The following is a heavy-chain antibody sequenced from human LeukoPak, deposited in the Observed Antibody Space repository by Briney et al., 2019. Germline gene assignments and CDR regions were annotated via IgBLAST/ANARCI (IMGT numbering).Heavy chain of an antibody. CDR2: IGYDGSKE. Sequence: GGSPRLSCAVSGFTFSAYGMHWVRQATGKGLEWVAVIGYDGSKEYYLDAVKGRFTISRDNSKNTLFLQMNSLRVDDTAVYYCARDWNGSPAYDTFDFWGQGTMVTVSS. CDR3: ARDWNGSPAYDTFDF. D-gene: IGHD1-26*01. V-gene: IGHV3-33*01. J-gene: IGHJ3*01. CDR1: GFTFSAYG.